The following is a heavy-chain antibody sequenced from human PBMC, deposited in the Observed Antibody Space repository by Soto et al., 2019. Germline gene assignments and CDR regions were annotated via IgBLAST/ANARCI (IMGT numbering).Heavy chain of an antibody. V-gene: IGHV3-23*01. CDR2: ISGSGTNT. CDR3: AKVPLSLKFYDY. J-gene: IGHJ4*02. CDR1: GFTFSNYL. Sequence: GVSLRLSFAASGFTFSNYLMNWVRQAPGKGLEWVSGISGSGTNTYYADSVKGRFTISRDNSKNTLYLQMNSLTAADTAIYYCAKVPLSLKFYDYWGQGTQVTVSS.